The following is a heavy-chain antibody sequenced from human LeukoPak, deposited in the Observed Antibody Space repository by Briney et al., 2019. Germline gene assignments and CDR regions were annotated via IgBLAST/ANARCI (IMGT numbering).Heavy chain of an antibody. Sequence: SETLSLTCTVSGGSISSSSYYWGWIRQPPGKGLEWIASIYHSGTTHYNPSHQSRVTMSVDTSKNQFFLKLSSVTAADTAVYYCARVNTQGVPSPWGQGILVTVSS. V-gene: IGHV4-39*01. CDR2: IYHSGTT. D-gene: IGHD2-15*01. CDR3: ARVNTQGVPSP. J-gene: IGHJ5*02. CDR1: GGSISSSSYY.